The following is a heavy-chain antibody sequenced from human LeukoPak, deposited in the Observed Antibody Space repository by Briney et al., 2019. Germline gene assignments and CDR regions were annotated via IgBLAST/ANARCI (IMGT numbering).Heavy chain of an antibody. CDR2: INPNSGGT. V-gene: IGHV1-2*02. D-gene: IGHD3-10*01. Sequence: ASVKVSCKSSGYTFTGYYLHWVRQAPGQGLEWMGWINPNSGGTNYAQKFQGRVTMTRDTSISTAYMELSRLRSDDTAVYYCARAGITMVRGVSPWGYYYYMDVWGKGTTVTVSS. CDR3: ARAGITMVRGVSPWGYYYYMDV. CDR1: GYTFTGYY. J-gene: IGHJ6*03.